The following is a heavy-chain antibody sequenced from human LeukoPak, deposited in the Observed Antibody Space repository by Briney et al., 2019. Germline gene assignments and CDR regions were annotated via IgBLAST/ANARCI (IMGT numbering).Heavy chain of an antibody. CDR1: GYTFTGYY. Sequence: ASVKVSCKASGYTFTGYYMHWVRQAPGKGLEGMGGFDPEDGETIYAQKFQGRVTMTEDTSTDTAYMELSSLRSEDTAVYYCATRGWLHLTGYIDYWGQGTLVTVSS. J-gene: IGHJ4*02. V-gene: IGHV1-24*01. CDR2: FDPEDGET. D-gene: IGHD5-24*01. CDR3: ATRGWLHLTGYIDY.